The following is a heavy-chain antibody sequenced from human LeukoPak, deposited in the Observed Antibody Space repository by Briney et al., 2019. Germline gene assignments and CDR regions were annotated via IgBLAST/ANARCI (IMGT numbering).Heavy chain of an antibody. V-gene: IGHV3-23*01. Sequence: GGSLRLSCAASGFTFSDYAKSWVRQAPGKGLEWVSTISDNGGGTYYADSVKGRSTISRDNSKNTLFLQMNSLRAEDSAVYYCATDREGDPSAYYLVGGQGTLITVSS. J-gene: IGHJ4*02. CDR3: ATDREGDPSAYYLV. CDR1: GFTFSDYA. D-gene: IGHD3-22*01. CDR2: ISDNGGGT.